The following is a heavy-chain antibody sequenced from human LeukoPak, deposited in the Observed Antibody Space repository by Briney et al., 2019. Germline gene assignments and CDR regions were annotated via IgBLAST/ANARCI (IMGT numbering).Heavy chain of an antibody. D-gene: IGHD5-24*01. V-gene: IGHV3-23*01. CDR2: IIPSGHTT. J-gene: IGHJ4*02. CDR3: AKDDRWLQFCC. Sequence: PGGSLRLSCAASGFTFSSHGMNWVRQAPGKGLEWVSGIIPSGHTTYYADSVRGRFTISRDNSRNTVYLQMNSLRAEDTAVYYCAKDDRWLQFCCWGQGTLVTVSS. CDR1: GFTFSSHG.